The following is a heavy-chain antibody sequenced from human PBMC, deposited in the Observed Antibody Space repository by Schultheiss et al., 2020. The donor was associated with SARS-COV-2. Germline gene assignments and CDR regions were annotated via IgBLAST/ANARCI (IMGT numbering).Heavy chain of an antibody. J-gene: IGHJ6*03. D-gene: IGHD3-3*01. CDR2: ISYDGSNK. Sequence: GGSLRLSCAASGFTLSVHYMDWFRQAPGKGLEWVAVISYDGSNKYYADSVKGRFTISRDNSKNTLFLQMNILRADDTAIYYCTKGGAITIFGVVPNDYMDVWGKGTTVTVSS. V-gene: IGHV3-30*18. CDR3: TKGGAITIFGVVPNDYMDV. CDR1: GFTLSVHY.